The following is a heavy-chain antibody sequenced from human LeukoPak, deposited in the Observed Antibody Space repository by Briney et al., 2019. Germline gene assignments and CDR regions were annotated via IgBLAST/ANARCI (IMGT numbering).Heavy chain of an antibody. CDR2: IIPILGIA. D-gene: IGHD6-13*01. CDR3: ARDLIAADTPHVY. CDR1: GGTFSSYA. Sequence: SVKVSCKASGGTFSSYAISWVRQAPGQGLEWMGRIIPILGIANYAQKFQGRVTITADKSTSTAYMELSSLRSEDTAVYYCARDLIAADTPHVYWGQGTLVTVSS. V-gene: IGHV1-69*04. J-gene: IGHJ4*02.